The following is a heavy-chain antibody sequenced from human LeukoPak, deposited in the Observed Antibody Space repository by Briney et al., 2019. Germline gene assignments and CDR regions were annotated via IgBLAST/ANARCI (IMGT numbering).Heavy chain of an antibody. CDR3: ARATGSYYSLGY. D-gene: IGHD1-26*01. J-gene: IGHJ4*02. Sequence: QPGGSLRLSCAASGFAFSSYAMNWVRQAPGKGLVWVSRINSDGSSTSYADSVKGRFTVSRDNAKNTLYLQMNSLRAEDTAVYYCARATGSYYSLGYWGQGTLVTVSS. CDR2: INSDGSST. V-gene: IGHV3-74*01. CDR1: GFAFSSYA.